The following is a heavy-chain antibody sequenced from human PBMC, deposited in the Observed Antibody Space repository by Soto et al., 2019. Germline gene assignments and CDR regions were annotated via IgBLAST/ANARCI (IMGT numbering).Heavy chain of an antibody. D-gene: IGHD5-12*01. J-gene: IGHJ3*02. V-gene: IGHV2-5*02. Sequence: QITLKESGPTLVKPTQPLTLTCTFSGFSLSTSGVGVRWIRQPPGKALEWLALIYWDDDKRYSPSLKSRLTIAKDTPKSQVDRTMTYMYPVNTATYYCAHKEIVAGEYAFDIWGQGTMVTVSS. CDR1: GFSLSTSGVG. CDR2: IYWDDDK. CDR3: AHKEIVAGEYAFDI.